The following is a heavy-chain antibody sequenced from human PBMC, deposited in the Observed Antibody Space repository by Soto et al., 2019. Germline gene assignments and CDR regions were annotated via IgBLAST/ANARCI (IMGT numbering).Heavy chain of an antibody. Sequence: EVQLLESGGGLVQPGGSLRLSCAASGITFSSYAMSWVRQAPGKGLEWVSIISGSGGSTYYADSVKGRFTISRDNSKNTLSLQMNSLRAEDSAVYYCAKIGVTGDFDYWGQGTLVTVSS. J-gene: IGHJ4*02. D-gene: IGHD3-3*01. CDR2: ISGSGGST. CDR3: AKIGVTGDFDY. V-gene: IGHV3-23*01. CDR1: GITFSSYA.